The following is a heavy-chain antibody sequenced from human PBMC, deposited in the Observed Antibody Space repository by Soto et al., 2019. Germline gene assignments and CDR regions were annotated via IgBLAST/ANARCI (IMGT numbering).Heavy chain of an antibody. V-gene: IGHV1-69*06. CDR2: IIPIFGTA. Sequence: QVQLVQSGAEVKKPGSSVKVSCKASGGTFSSYAISWVRQAPGQGLEWMGGIIPIFGTANYAQKFQGRVTITADTSTSTAYMELSIMRSEDTAVYYFARVTSFTYDQAGVRNYYYYGMDVWGQGTTVTVSS. D-gene: IGHD3-22*01. J-gene: IGHJ6*02. CDR1: GGTFSSYA. CDR3: ARVTSFTYDQAGVRNYYYYGMDV.